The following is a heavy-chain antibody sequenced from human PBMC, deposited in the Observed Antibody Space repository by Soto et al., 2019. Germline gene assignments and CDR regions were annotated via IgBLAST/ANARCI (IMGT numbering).Heavy chain of an antibody. Sequence: EVRLVESGGGLVQPGGSLRLSCAASGFTFSGYSMFWVRQAPGKGLEYVSAINTNGVNTFYAKSVKGRFTISRDNSKNTMYLQMGSLRAEDMAVYYCARGRVEDSSGWATYFDYWGQGTLVTVSS. D-gene: IGHD6-19*01. CDR3: ARGRVEDSSGWATYFDY. J-gene: IGHJ4*02. CDR2: INTNGVNT. CDR1: GFTFSGYS. V-gene: IGHV3-64*01.